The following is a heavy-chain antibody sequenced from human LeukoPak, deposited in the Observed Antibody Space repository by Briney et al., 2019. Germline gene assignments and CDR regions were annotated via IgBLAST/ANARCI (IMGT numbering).Heavy chain of an antibody. CDR3: AGVGAGSSSKGGWVPGGFDM. Sequence: PGGSLRLSCAASRFTFSDYWMSWVRQAPGKGLEWVANIRQDGSEKYYVDSVKGRFTISRDNARNSVYLQMISLRAEDTAVYYCAGVGAGSSSKGGWVPGGFDMWGQGTMVTVSS. D-gene: IGHD6-6*01. CDR1: RFTFSDYW. V-gene: IGHV3-7*01. CDR2: IRQDGSEK. J-gene: IGHJ3*02.